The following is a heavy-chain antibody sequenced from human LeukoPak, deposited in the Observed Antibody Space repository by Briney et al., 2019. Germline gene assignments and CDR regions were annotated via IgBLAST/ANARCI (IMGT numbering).Heavy chain of an antibody. Sequence: PGGSLRLSCAASGFTFSNSAMSWVRQAPGKGLEWVSTFSGSGITTYYADSVKGRFTISRDNSKNTLYLQMNSLRAEDTAVYYCAKGIYSSGWSYFDYWGHGTLATVSS. CDR1: GFTFSNSA. CDR3: AKGIYSSGWSYFDY. J-gene: IGHJ4*01. D-gene: IGHD6-19*01. V-gene: IGHV3-23*01. CDR2: FSGSGITT.